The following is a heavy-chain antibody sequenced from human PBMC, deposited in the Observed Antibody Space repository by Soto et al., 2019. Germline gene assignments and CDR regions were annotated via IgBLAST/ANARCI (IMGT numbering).Heavy chain of an antibody. CDR3: AKAPSVAGRAFDI. D-gene: IGHD6-19*01. CDR1: GFTFSSYA. Sequence: PGGSLRLSCAASGFTFSSYAMSWVRQAPGKGLEWVSAISGSGGSTYYADSVKGRFTISRDNSKNTLYLQMNSLRAEDTAVYYRAKAPSVAGRAFDIWGQGTMVSVSS. J-gene: IGHJ3*02. CDR2: ISGSGGST. V-gene: IGHV3-23*01.